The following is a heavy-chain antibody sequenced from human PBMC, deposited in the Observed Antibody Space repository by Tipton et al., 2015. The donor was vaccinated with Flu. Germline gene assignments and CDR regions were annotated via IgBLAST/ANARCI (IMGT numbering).Heavy chain of an antibody. Sequence: SLRLSCAASGFTFSSYDMRWVRQAPGKGLEWVSSIRYSGDTTKYADSVKGRFTISRDNSKNTLYLQMSSLRAEDTAVYYCAKVVWQSCSGTSCPYMDVWGKGTTVTVSS. V-gene: IGHV3-23*01. CDR1: GFTFSSYD. CDR2: IRYSGDTT. CDR3: AKVVWQSCSGTSCPYMDV. J-gene: IGHJ6*03. D-gene: IGHD2-2*01.